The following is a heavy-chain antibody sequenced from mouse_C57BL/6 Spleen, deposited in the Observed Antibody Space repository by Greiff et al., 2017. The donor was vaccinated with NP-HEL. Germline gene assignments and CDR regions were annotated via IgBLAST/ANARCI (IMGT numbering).Heavy chain of an antibody. CDR3: ARFLGYFDV. Sequence: LKESEGGLVQPGSSMKLSCTASGFTFSDYYMAWVRQVPEKGLEWVANINYDGSSTYYLDSLKSRFIISRDNAKNILYLQMSSLKSEDTATYYCARFLGYFDVWGTGTTVTVSS. CDR1: GFTFSDYY. V-gene: IGHV5-16*01. J-gene: IGHJ1*03. CDR2: INYDGSST.